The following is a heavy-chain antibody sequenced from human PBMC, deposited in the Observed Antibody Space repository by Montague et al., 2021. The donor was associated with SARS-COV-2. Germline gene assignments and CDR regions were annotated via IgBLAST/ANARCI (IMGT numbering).Heavy chain of an antibody. CDR1: GGAIRSDY. CDR2: VYDLANP. D-gene: IGHD5-12*01. CDR3: ERGLFRGGDDRGAFDV. V-gene: IGHV4-59*08. Sequence: SETLSLTCTVSGGAIRSDYCSWIRQPPAQGIEYICYVYDLANPDYNYNLSHRVTISIDISTTQFSLKVHSVTAADAGVYFCERGLFRGGDDRGAFDVWGQGTLVTVSS. J-gene: IGHJ3*01.